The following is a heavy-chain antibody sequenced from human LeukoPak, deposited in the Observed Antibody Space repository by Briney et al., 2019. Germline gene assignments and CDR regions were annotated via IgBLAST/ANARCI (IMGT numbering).Heavy chain of an antibody. CDR3: ARRYCSSISCNPYFFDY. V-gene: IGHV5-51*01. CDR2: ISPGDSDA. D-gene: IGHD2-2*01. CDR1: GYTFTNYY. Sequence: RGESLKISCKGSGYTFTNYYIGLVRQMPGKGLEWMGIISPGDSDARYSPSFQGQVTISADKSISTAYLQWSSLKASDTAIYYCARRYCSSISCNPYFFDYWGQGTLVTVSS. J-gene: IGHJ4*02.